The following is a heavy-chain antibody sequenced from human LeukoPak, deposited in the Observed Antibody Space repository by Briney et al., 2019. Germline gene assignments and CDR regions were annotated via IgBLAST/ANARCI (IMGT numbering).Heavy chain of an antibody. Sequence: ASVKVSCKASGYTFTSYAMNWVRQAPGQGLEWMGWINTNTGNPTYAQGFTGRFVFSLDTSVSTAYLQISSLKAEDTAVYYCAGDGDSASSGWYAFDYWGQGTLVTVSS. CDR1: GYTFTSYA. D-gene: IGHD6-19*01. J-gene: IGHJ4*02. CDR2: INTNTGNP. V-gene: IGHV7-4-1*02. CDR3: AGDGDSASSGWYAFDY.